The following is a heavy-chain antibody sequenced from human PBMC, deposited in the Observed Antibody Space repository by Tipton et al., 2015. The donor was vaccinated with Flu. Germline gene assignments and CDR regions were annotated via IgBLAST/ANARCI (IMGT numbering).Heavy chain of an antibody. Sequence: PGLVKPSQTLSLTCYISGDSLSNNIAAWSWIRQSPSRGLEWLGRTYYRSNYYNDYALSVKGRITINPDTSKNQFSLHLNSVTPEDTAVYYCARGFHGANSAFDYWGQGSLVTVSS. D-gene: IGHD4-23*01. J-gene: IGHJ4*02. CDR3: ARGFHGANSAFDY. CDR1: GDSLSNNIAA. V-gene: IGHV6-1*01. CDR2: TYYRSNYYN.